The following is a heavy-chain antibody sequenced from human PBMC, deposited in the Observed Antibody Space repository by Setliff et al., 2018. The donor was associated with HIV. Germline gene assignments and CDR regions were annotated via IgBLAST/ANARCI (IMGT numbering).Heavy chain of an antibody. J-gene: IGHJ4*02. CDR1: GFTFNYYG. V-gene: IGHV3-48*01. CDR3: ARGGQRSTIFAEGY. CDR2: ISSSSTI. Sequence: PGGSLRLSCAASGFTFNYYGMHWVRQAPGRGLEWISYISSSSTIYYADSVKGRFTISRDNAKNSLYLQMNSLRAEDTAMYYCARGGQRSTIFAEGYWGQGSLVTVSS. D-gene: IGHD3-3*01.